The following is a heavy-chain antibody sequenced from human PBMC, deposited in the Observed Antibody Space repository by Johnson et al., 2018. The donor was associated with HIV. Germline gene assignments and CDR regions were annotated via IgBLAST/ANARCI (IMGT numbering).Heavy chain of an antibody. CDR1: GFTFSSYG. Sequence: QVQLVESGGGVVQPGGSLRLSCAASGFTFSSYGMHWVRQAPGKGLEWVAFIRYDGSNKYYADSVKGRFPISRDNSKNTLYLQMNSLRAEDTAVYYCAKVGGTTILRDAFDIWGQGTMVTVSS. D-gene: IGHD1-1*01. CDR3: AKVGGTTILRDAFDI. V-gene: IGHV3-30*02. J-gene: IGHJ3*02. CDR2: IRYDGSNK.